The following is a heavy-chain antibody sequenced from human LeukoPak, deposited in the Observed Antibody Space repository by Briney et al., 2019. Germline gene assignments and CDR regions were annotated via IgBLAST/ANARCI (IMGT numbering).Heavy chain of an antibody. D-gene: IGHD3-10*01. V-gene: IGHV4-59*08. J-gene: IGHJ4*02. CDR2: IYYSGST. CDR1: GGSISSYY. CDR3: ARHANSYASGSFPFDY. Sequence: SETLSVTCTVSGGSISSYYWSWIRQPPGKGLEWIAYIYYSGSTNYNPSLKSRVTIPVDTSKNQFSLRLNSVTAADTAVYYCARHANSYASGSFPFDYWGQGTLVTVSS.